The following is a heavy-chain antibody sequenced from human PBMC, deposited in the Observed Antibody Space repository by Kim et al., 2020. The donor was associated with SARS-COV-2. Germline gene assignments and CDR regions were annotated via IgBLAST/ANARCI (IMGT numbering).Heavy chain of an antibody. CDR3: ARGHRGITMVRGVQRYNWFDP. V-gene: IGHV4-39*07. D-gene: IGHD3-10*01. Sequence: SETLFLTCTVSGGSISSSSYYWVWIRQPPGKGLEWIGSIYYSGSTYYNPSLKSRVTISVDTSKNQFSLKLSSVTAADTAVYYCARGHRGITMVRGVQRYNWFDPWGQGTLVTVSS. J-gene: IGHJ5*02. CDR2: IYYSGST. CDR1: GGSISSSSYY.